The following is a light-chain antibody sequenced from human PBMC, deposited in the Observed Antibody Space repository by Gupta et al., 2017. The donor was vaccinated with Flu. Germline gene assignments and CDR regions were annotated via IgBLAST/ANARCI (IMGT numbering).Light chain of an antibody. Sequence: QSVLTQPPSASGTPGQRGSISCSGSSSNIGSNPVNWYQQLPGTAPKVLIYTNNQRPSGVPDRFSGSKSGTSASLAISGLQSEDEADYYCAAWDDSLNGYVFGTGTKVTVL. J-gene: IGLJ1*01. V-gene: IGLV1-44*01. CDR2: TNN. CDR3: AAWDDSLNGYV. CDR1: SSNIGSNP.